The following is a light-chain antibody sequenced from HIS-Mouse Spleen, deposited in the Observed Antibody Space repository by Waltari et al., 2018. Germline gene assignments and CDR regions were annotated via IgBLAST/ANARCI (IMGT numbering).Light chain of an antibody. V-gene: IGLV2-23*01. Sequence: QSALTQPASVSGSPGQSITISCTGTSSDVGSYNLVPWYQQHPGKAPKLMIYEGSKRSSGVSNRFSGSKSGNTASLTISGLQAEDEADYYCCSYAGSSTFVVFGGGTKLTVL. CDR2: EGS. CDR1: SSDVGSYNL. J-gene: IGLJ2*01. CDR3: CSYAGSSTFVV.